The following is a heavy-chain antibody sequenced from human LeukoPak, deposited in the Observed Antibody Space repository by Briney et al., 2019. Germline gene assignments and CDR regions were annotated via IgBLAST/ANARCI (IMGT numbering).Heavy chain of an antibody. V-gene: IGHV3-48*04. CDR3: ARVGPGTYYYDSSGFDY. Sequence: GESLRLSCAASGFTFSSYSMNWVRQAPGKGLEWVSYISSSSSTIYYADSVKGRFTISRDNAKNPLYLQMNSLRAEDTAVYYCARVGPGTYYYDSSGFDYWGQGTLVTVSS. CDR2: ISSSSSTI. CDR1: GFTFSSYS. D-gene: IGHD3-22*01. J-gene: IGHJ4*02.